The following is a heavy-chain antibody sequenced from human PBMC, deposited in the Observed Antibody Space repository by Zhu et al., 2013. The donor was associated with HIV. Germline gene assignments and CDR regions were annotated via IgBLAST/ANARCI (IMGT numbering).Heavy chain of an antibody. CDR3: ARMDKGSCTATTCPDWFDP. CDR2: VNPTIGNA. CDR1: GYTFTNYG. D-gene: IGHD2-8*02. Sequence: QVQLVQSGPEVKKPGASVKVSCKASGYTFTNYGINWVRQATGHGLEWMGWVNPTIGNAGYAQNFQGRVTITRNTSTSTVYMELSSLRSDDTAVYYCARMDKGSCTATTCPDWFDPGAREPWSPSPQ. J-gene: IGHJ5*02. V-gene: IGHV1-8*03.